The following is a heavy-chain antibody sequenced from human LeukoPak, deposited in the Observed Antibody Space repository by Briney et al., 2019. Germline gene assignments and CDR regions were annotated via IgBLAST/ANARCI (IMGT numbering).Heavy chain of an antibody. Sequence: GGSLRLSCTASGFTFSSSWMSWVRQAPGKGLEWVANIKQDGSEKYYVDSVKGRFTISRDNAKNSLYLQMNSLRAEDTAVYYCARAAFWGQGTMATFSS. CDR2: IKQDGSEK. CDR1: GFTFSSSW. J-gene: IGHJ3*01. CDR3: ARAAF. V-gene: IGHV3-7*01.